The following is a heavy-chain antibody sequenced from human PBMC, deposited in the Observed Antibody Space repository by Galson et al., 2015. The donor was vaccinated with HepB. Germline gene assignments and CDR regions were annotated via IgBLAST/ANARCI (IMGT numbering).Heavy chain of an antibody. CDR3: ARHAYYYDSSGYSRGWFDP. CDR1: GGSISSYY. J-gene: IGHJ5*02. Sequence: SETLSLTCTVSGGSISSYYWSWIRQPPGKGLEWIGYIYYSGSTNYNPSLKSRVTISVDTSKNQFSLKLSSVTAADTAVYYCARHAYYYDSSGYSRGWFDPWGQGTLVTVSS. D-gene: IGHD3-22*01. CDR2: IYYSGST. V-gene: IGHV4-59*08.